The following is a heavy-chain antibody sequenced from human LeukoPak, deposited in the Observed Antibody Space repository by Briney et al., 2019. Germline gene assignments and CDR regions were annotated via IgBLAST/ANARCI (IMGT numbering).Heavy chain of an antibody. CDR1: GYTFTSYY. CDR2: INPNSGGT. D-gene: IGHD3-22*01. CDR3: ARGARRLTMIVVVITHDYFDY. Sequence: ASVKVSCKASGYTFTSYYMHWVRQAPGQGLEWMGWINPNSGGTNYAQKFQGRVTMTRDTSISTAYMELSRLRSDDTAVYYCARGARRLTMIVVVITHDYFDYWGQGTLVTVSS. V-gene: IGHV1-2*02. J-gene: IGHJ4*02.